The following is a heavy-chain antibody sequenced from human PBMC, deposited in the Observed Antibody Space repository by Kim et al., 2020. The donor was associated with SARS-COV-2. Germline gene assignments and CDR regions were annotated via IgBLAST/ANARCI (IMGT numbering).Heavy chain of an antibody. CDR3: TTVTHWNTYSCDNSAG. Sequence: GGSLRRSCTISGVDITNAWMSWVRQAPGKGLEWVGRIKGKSEAGATDYAAAVRGRYTISRDESKNTLYLQMNGLRSEDTALYYCTTVTHWNTYSCDNSAGGGQGILVTVSS. V-gene: IGHV3-15*01. J-gene: IGHJ4*02. CDR2: IKGKSEAGAT. CDR1: GVDITNAW. D-gene: IGHD1-1*01.